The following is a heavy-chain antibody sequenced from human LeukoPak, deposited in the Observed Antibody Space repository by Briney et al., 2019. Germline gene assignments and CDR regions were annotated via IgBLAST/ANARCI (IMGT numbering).Heavy chain of an antibody. V-gene: IGHV3-74*01. Sequence: GGSLRLSCAASGLAFSGYWLHWVRQAPGKGLVWVSRINSDGSDTTYADSVKGRFTISRDNAKNSLYLQMNSLRAEGTAVYYCAELGITMIGGVWGKGTTVTISS. D-gene: IGHD3-10*02. CDR1: GLAFSGYW. CDR2: INSDGSDT. CDR3: AELGITMIGGV. J-gene: IGHJ6*04.